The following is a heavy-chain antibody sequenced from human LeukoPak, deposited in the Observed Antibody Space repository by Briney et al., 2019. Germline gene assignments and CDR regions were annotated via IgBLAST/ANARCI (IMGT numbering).Heavy chain of an antibody. CDR2: TSLYKGDS. CDR3: ARVSYNTGWNGDY. CDR1: GYAFSSYG. J-gene: IGHJ4*02. Sequence: ASVKVSCKTSGYAFSSYGVDWVRQAPGQGLEWMGWTSLYKGDSKFAEKFQGRVTMTTDTSTSTAFMELRSLRSDDTGVYYCARVSYNTGWNGDYWGQGTLVTVSS. D-gene: IGHD6-19*01. V-gene: IGHV1-18*01.